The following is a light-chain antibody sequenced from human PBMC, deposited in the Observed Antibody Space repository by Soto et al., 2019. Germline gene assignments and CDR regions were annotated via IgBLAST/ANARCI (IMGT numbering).Light chain of an antibody. Sequence: QSVLTQPASVSGSPGQSITISCTGTSSDVGSYNLVSWYQQHPGKAPKLMIYEVSKRPSGVSNRFSGSKSGNTASLTISGLQAEDEADYYCCSYAGSSGDVFGTGTRSPS. CDR3: CSYAGSSGDV. J-gene: IGLJ1*01. CDR2: EVS. CDR1: SSDVGSYNL. V-gene: IGLV2-23*02.